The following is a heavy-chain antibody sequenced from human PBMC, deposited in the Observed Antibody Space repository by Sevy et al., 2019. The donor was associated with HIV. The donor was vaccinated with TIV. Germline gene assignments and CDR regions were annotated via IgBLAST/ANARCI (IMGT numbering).Heavy chain of an antibody. D-gene: IGHD3-10*02. CDR2: ISSDGINH. Sequence: GGSLRLSCSAFGFAFQTFGMHWVRQAPGKGPERVAVISSDGINHNYADAVKGRFTISRDNSKNQVFLQMNSLRPNDTTVYFCTKESLRGTYIRGDFDHWGQGALVTVSS. J-gene: IGHJ4*02. V-gene: IGHV3-33*03. CDR3: TKESLRGTYIRGDFDH. CDR1: GFAFQTFG.